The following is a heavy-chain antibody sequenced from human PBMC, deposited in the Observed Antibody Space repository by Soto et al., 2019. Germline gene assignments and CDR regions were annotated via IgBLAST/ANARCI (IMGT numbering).Heavy chain of an antibody. CDR2: ISNDGTKK. V-gene: IGHV3-30*18. D-gene: IGHD2-15*01. CDR1: GFTFNNYG. J-gene: IGHJ4*02. CDR3: GKGCPGGGNCFFLVN. Sequence: QVQLVESGGDVVQPGRSLRLSCAASGFTFNNYGMHWVRQAPGKGLEWVAIISNDGTKKNYADSVKGRFTISRDNSKNTLYLQMNSLTPEDTAVYFCGKGCPGGGNCFFLVNWGQGTLVTVSS.